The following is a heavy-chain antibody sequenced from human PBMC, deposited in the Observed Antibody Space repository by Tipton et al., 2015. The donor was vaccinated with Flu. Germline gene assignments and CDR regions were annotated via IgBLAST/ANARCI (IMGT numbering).Heavy chain of an antibody. J-gene: IGHJ4*02. CDR3: ARREGGGDNSLAS. CDR1: GYNFAKHW. Sequence: QLVQSGAEVKKPGESLKISCKASGYNFAKHWIGWVRQRPGKGLEWIGIIYPGDSDIIYSPSFQGHVTISADAPITSAYLQWSSLKASDTAIYYCARREGGGDNSLASWGQGTRVTVSS. CDR2: IYPGDSDI. V-gene: IGHV5-51*01. D-gene: IGHD2-21*02.